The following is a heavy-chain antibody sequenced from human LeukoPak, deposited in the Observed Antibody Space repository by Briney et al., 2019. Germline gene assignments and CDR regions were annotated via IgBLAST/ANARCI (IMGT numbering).Heavy chain of an antibody. Sequence: GESLRLSCAASGFIFSDYAMSWVRQAPGKGLEWLSGMSKSGDYTHDTESVKGRFTISRDNSKNTLYLQTSGLRAEDTAIYYCAKFNGWELAEYYLDYWGHGTLVTVSS. CDR3: AKFNGWELAEYYLDY. D-gene: IGHD1-26*01. J-gene: IGHJ4*01. V-gene: IGHV3-23*01. CDR1: GFIFSDYA. CDR2: MSKSGDYT.